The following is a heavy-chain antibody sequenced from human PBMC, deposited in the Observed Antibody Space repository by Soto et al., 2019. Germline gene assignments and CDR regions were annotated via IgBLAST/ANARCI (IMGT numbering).Heavy chain of an antibody. CDR1: GGSVSSGSYY. V-gene: IGHV4-61*01. D-gene: IGHD2-2*01. CDR2: IYYSGST. Sequence: SETLSLTCTVSGGSVSSGSYYWSWIRQPPGKGLEWIGYIYYSGSTNYNPSLKSRVTISVDTSKNQFSLKLSSVTAADTAVYYCARADCSSTSCSWRDYYGMDVWGQGTTV. J-gene: IGHJ6*02. CDR3: ARADCSSTSCSWRDYYGMDV.